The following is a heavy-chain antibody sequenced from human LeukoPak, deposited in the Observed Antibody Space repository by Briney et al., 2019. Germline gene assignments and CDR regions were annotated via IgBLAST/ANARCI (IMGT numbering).Heavy chain of an antibody. D-gene: IGHD3-10*01. CDR2: IRYDGSNK. J-gene: IGHJ5*02. CDR1: GFTFSSYG. V-gene: IGHV3-30*02. Sequence: GGSLRLSCAASGFTFSSYGMHWVRQAPGKGLEWVAFIRYDGSNKYYADSVKGRFTISRDNSKNTLYLQMNSLRAEDTAVYYCAKDLSRGVIINWFDPWGQGTLVTVSS. CDR3: AKDLSRGVIINWFDP.